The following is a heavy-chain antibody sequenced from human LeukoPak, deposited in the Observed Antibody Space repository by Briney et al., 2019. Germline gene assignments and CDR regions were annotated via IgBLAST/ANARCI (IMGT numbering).Heavy chain of an antibody. CDR2: IYYSGST. V-gene: IGHV4-61*05. CDR1: GGSISSSGYY. D-gene: IGHD3-10*01. CDR3: ARHAVGSVSYNFDH. J-gene: IGHJ4*02. Sequence: KPSETLSLTCIVSGGSISSSGYYWSWIRQPPGKGLEWIGYIYYSGSTKYNPSLKSRVTISVDTSNNQFSLKLSSVTAADTAVYYCARHAVGSVSYNFDHWGQGTLVTVSS.